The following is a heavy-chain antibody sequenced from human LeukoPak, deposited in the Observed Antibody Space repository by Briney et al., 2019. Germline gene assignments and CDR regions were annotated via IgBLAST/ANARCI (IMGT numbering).Heavy chain of an antibody. V-gene: IGHV4-39*07. D-gene: IGHD4-11*01. CDR1: GGSISSSSYY. CDR3: AREAAPIRGPQTTVTTLKIRSGLFDL. Sequence: SETLSLTCTVSGGSISSSSYYWGWIRQPPGKGLEWIGSIYYSGCTYYNPSLKSRVTISVDTSKNQFSLKLSSVTAADTAVYYCAREAAPIRGPQTTVTTLKIRSGLFDLWGRGTLVTVSS. J-gene: IGHJ2*01. CDR2: IYYSGCT.